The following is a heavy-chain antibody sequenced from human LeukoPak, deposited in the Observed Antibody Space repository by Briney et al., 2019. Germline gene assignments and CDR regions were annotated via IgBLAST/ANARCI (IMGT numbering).Heavy chain of an antibody. CDR1: GFTFNRCA. J-gene: IGHJ4*02. V-gene: IGHV3-30-3*01. D-gene: IGHD4-11*01. Sequence: PGGSLRLSCTASGFTFNRCAMNWVRQAPDKGLEWVAVISYDGSNKYYADSVKGRFTISRDNSKNTLYLQMNSLRAEDTAVYYCAIDYSRYWGQGTLVTVSS. CDR3: AIDYSRY. CDR2: ISYDGSNK.